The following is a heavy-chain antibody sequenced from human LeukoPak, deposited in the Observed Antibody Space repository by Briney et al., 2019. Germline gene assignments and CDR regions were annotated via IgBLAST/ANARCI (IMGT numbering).Heavy chain of an antibody. D-gene: IGHD3-3*01. J-gene: IGHJ4*02. V-gene: IGHV4-61*02. Sequence: SQTLSLTCTVSGGSISSGTYYWSWIRRPAGKGLEWIGRVYTSGSTNYTPSLKGRVTISVDTSKNQFSLKLSSVTAADTAVYYCARAKFWSGLDYWGQGTLVTVSS. CDR3: ARAKFWSGLDY. CDR1: GGSISSGTYY. CDR2: VYTSGST.